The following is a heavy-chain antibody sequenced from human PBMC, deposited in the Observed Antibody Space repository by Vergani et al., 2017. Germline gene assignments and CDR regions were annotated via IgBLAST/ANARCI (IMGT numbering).Heavy chain of an antibody. J-gene: IGHJ6*03. CDR2: IIPIFGTA. CDR1: GGTFKSNT. CDR3: ARGELPSYYYYYMDV. V-gene: IGHV1-69*01. Sequence: QVQLVQSGAEVKKPGSSVKVSCKTSGGTFKSNTFSWVRQAPGQGLEWMGGIIPIFGTADYAQDFQGRLSITADESTSTVYMELSSLRSEDTAVYYCARGELPSYYYYYMDVWGKGTTVTVSS. D-gene: IGHD1-26*01.